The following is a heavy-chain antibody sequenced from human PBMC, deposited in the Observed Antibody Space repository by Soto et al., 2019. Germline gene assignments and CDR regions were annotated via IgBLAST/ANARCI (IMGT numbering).Heavy chain of an antibody. V-gene: IGHV3-30-3*01. D-gene: IGHD3-22*01. CDR1: GFIFSMFA. J-gene: IGHJ4*02. Sequence: QPXGSLRLSCYASGFIFSMFALHWVRQAPGKGLEWVAVAPSDGSHIYYADSVKGRFTISRDNSKDMLYLQMNSLRPDDTAVYYCARNDISMLVIDYWGQGSLVTVSS. CDR2: APSDGSHI. CDR3: ARNDISMLVIDY.